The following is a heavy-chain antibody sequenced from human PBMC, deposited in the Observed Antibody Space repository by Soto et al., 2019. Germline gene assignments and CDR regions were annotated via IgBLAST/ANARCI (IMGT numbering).Heavy chain of an antibody. Sequence: EVQLLESGGGLVQPGGSLRLSCAASGFTFSSYAMSRVRQAPGKGLEWVSAISGSGGSTYYADSVKGRFTISRDNSKNTLYLQMNSLRAEDTAVYYCAKIPITIFGVVIIPYYYYMDVWGKGTTVTVSS. CDR3: AKIPITIFGVVIIPYYYYMDV. J-gene: IGHJ6*03. CDR1: GFTFSSYA. D-gene: IGHD3-3*01. CDR2: ISGSGGST. V-gene: IGHV3-23*01.